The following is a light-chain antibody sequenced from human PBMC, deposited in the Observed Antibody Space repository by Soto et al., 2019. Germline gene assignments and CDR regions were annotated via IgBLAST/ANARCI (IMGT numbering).Light chain of an antibody. V-gene: IGLV2-14*03. CDR3: ASYTSISSLGV. J-gene: IGLJ1*01. CDR1: GSDVGSYKY. CDR2: EVN. Sequence: QSVLAQPASVSGSPGHSITISCTGTGSDVGSYKYVSWYQQHPGKAPKLIIFEVNNRPSGVSDRFSGSKSGNTASLIISGPQAADEADYYCASYTSISSLGVFGTGTKVTVL.